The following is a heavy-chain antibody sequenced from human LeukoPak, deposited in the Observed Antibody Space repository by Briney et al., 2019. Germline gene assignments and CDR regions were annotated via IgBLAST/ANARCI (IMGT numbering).Heavy chain of an antibody. Sequence: ASVEVSCKASAYTFTDYYVHWVRQAPGQGLEWMGRINPSSGDTNYAQKLQGRVTITGDTSISTAYMELSSLRSDDTAVYYCTRESGSYHGNDYWGQGTLVTVSS. V-gene: IGHV1-2*06. CDR2: INPSSGDT. J-gene: IGHJ4*02. D-gene: IGHD1-26*01. CDR1: AYTFTDYY. CDR3: TRESGSYHGNDY.